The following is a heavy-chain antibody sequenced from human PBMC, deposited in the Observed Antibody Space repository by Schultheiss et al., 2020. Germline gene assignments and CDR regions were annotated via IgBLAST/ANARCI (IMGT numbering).Heavy chain of an antibody. Sequence: GGSLRLSCAASGFTFSSYAMSWVRQAPGKGLEWVSAISGSGGSTYYADSVMGRFTISRDNAKNSLYLQMNSLRAEDTAVYYCAKDRWRRGGIGGWFDPWGQGTLVTVSS. V-gene: IGHV3-23*01. CDR3: AKDRWRRGGIGGWFDP. CDR2: ISGSGGST. D-gene: IGHD2-15*01. J-gene: IGHJ5*02. CDR1: GFTFSSYA.